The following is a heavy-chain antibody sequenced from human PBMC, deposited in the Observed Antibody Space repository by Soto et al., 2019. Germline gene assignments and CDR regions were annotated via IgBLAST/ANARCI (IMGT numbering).Heavy chain of an antibody. D-gene: IGHD3-9*01. CDR2: ISAYNGNT. CDR1: GYTFTSDG. CDR3: ARVRVRYFDPPKNAFDI. Sequence: ASGKVSCKASGYTFTSDGISWVRQAPGQGLEWMGWISAYNGNTNYAQKLQGRVTMTTDTSTSTAYMELRSLRSDDTAVYYCARVRVRYFDPPKNAFDIWGQGTMIT. J-gene: IGHJ3*02. V-gene: IGHV1-18*01.